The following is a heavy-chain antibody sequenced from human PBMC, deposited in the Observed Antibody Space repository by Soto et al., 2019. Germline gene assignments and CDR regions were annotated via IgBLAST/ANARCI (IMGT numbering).Heavy chain of an antibody. CDR2: VYRSGAA. CDR1: GYPISTGYY. Sequence: SETLSLTCTVSGYPISTGYYWAWVRQSPGKGLEWIGSVYRSGAAYYSPSLKSRVTISIDKSKNQLSLRVRSVTATDAAMHYCARAYPYALYEADYFDVWGPGTAVTVSS. D-gene: IGHD2-2*02. V-gene: IGHV4-38-2*02. CDR3: ARAYPYALYEADYFDV. J-gene: IGHJ4*02.